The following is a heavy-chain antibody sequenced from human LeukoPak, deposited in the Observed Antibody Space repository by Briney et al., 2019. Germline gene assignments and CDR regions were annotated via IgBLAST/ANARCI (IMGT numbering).Heavy chain of an antibody. V-gene: IGHV3-21*01. CDR2: ISSTSDYL. Sequence: GGSLRLSCAASGFTFSSHGMNWVRQTPGKGLEWVSSISSTSDYLYYADSVKVRFTISRDNAKNSLYLQMNSLRVEDTAIYYCARERFHGSGAPKYDYWGQGTLVTVSS. CDR1: GFTFSSHG. D-gene: IGHD3-10*01. CDR3: ARERFHGSGAPKYDY. J-gene: IGHJ4*02.